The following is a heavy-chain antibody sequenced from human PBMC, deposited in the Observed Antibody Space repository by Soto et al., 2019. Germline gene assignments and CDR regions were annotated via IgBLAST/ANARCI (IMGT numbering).Heavy chain of an antibody. V-gene: IGHV4-31*03. J-gene: IGHJ4*02. CDR3: ARGSRGL. CDR2: IYYGGST. Sequence: LSLTCTVSGCSIRTCGYYWSWIRQHPGRVLEWIGYIYYGGSTYYNPSLKSRVTISLDTSENHFSLKLNSVTAADTAVYFCARGSRGLWGQGPLVLVS. CDR1: GCSIRTCGYY.